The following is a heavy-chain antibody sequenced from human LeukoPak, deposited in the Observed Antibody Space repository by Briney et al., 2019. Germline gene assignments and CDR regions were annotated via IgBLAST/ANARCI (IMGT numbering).Heavy chain of an antibody. CDR3: ARAGYYDSSGYYQVDY. D-gene: IGHD3-22*01. CDR2: ISAYNGNT. V-gene: IGHV1-18*01. Sequence: GASVKVSCKASGYTFTSYGISWVRQAPGQGLEWMGWISAYNGNTNYAQKLQGRVTMTTDTSTSTAYMELRSLRPDDTAVYYCARAGYYDSSGYYQVDYWGQGTLVTVSS. CDR1: GYTFTSYG. J-gene: IGHJ4*02.